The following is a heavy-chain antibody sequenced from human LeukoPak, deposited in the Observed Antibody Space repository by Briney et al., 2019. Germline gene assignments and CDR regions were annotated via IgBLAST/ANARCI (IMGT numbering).Heavy chain of an antibody. CDR3: ASQYYDILTGYYSPFDY. V-gene: IGHV3-30-3*01. CDR2: ISYDGSNK. J-gene: IGHJ4*02. D-gene: IGHD3-9*01. CDR1: GFTFSSYA. Sequence: PGGSLRLSCAASGFTFSSYAMHWVRQAPGKGLEWVAVISYDGSNKYYADSVKGRFTISRDNSKNTLYLQMNSLRAKDTAVYYCASQYYDILTGYYSPFDYWGQGTLVTVS.